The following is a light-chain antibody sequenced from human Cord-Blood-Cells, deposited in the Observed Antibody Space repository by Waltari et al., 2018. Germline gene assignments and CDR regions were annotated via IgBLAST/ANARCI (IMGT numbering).Light chain of an antibody. Sequence: EIVMTQSPAPLSVSPGERATLSCRASQSVSSNLAWYQQKPGQAPSLLIYGASTRATGIPARFSGSGSGTEFTLTISSLQSEDFAVYYCQQYNNWPLYTFGQGTKLEIK. CDR1: QSVSSN. CDR2: GAS. J-gene: IGKJ2*01. CDR3: QQYNNWPLYT. V-gene: IGKV3-15*01.